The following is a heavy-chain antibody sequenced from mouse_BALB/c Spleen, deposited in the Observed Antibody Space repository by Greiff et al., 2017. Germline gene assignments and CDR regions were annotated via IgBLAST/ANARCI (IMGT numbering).Heavy chain of an antibody. CDR1: GFAFSSYD. J-gene: IGHJ1*01. V-gene: IGHV5-12-1*01. D-gene: IGHD1-1*01. CDR2: ISSGGGST. Sequence: EVQLVESGGGLVKPGGSLKLSCAASGFAFSSYDMSWVRQTPEKRLEWVAYISSGGGSTYYPDTVKGRFTISRDNAKNTLYLQMSSLKSEDTAMYYCARHFPDYYGSSYWYFDVWGAGTTVTVSS. CDR3: ARHFPDYYGSSYWYFDV.